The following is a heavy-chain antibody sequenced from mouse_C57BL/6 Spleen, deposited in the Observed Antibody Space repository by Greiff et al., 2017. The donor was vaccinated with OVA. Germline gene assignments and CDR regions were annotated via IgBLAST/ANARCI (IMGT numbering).Heavy chain of an antibody. CDR3: ARGTMPYAMDY. CDR2: IYPRDGST. CDR1: GYTFTSYD. V-gene: IGHV1-85*01. D-gene: IGHD1-1*02. Sequence: QVQLKQSGPELVKPGASVKLSCKASGYTFTSYDINWVKQRPGQGLEWIGWIYPRDGSTKYNEKFKGKATLTVDTSSSTAYMELHSLTSEDSAVYFCARGTMPYAMDYWGQGTSVTVSS. J-gene: IGHJ4*01.